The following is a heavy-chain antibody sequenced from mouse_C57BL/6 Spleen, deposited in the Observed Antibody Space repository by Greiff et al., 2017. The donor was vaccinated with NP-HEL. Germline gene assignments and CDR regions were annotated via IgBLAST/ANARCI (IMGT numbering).Heavy chain of an antibody. D-gene: IGHD2-1*01. V-gene: IGHV1-19*01. Sequence: EVQLQQSGPVLVKPGASVKMSCKASGYTFTDYYMNWVKQSHGKSLEWIGVINPYNGGTSYNQKFKGKATLTVDKSSSTAYIELNSLTSEDSAVYYCARGGNSPAMDYWGQGTSVTVSS. CDR1: GYTFTDYY. J-gene: IGHJ4*01. CDR3: ARGGNSPAMDY. CDR2: INPYNGGT.